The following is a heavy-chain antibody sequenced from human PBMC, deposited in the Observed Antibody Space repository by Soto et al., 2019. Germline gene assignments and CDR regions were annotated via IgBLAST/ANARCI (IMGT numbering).Heavy chain of an antibody. CDR3: ARAGDITTQVVKYYGMDV. V-gene: IGHV3-53*01. CDR1: GFSVRTNY. J-gene: IGHJ6*02. CDR2: FESGGSI. Sequence: GGSLRLSCAASGFSVRTNYMSWVRQAPGKGLDWVSVFESGGSIYYADSVKGRFIISRDYAKNTVDLQMNSLRVEDTAVYYCARAGDITTQVVKYYGMDVWGQGTTVTVSS. D-gene: IGHD1-1*01.